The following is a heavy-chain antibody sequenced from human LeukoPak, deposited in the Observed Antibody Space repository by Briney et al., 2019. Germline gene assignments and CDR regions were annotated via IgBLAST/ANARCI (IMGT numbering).Heavy chain of an antibody. J-gene: IGHJ4*02. CDR1: GFIFSSYG. V-gene: IGHV3-49*03. D-gene: IGHD3-10*01. Sequence: GGSLRLSCAASGFIFSSYGMHWLRQAPGKGLERGGFIRSKAYGATTEYATSGKGRFTISRDDSKIIAYLQLNSLKTEDTAVYYCTRADVLLWFGESITFDYWGQGTLVTVSS. CDR2: IRSKAYGATT. CDR3: TRADVLLWFGESITFDY.